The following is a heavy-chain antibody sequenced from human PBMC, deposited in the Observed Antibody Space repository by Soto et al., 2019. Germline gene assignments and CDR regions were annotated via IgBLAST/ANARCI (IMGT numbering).Heavy chain of an antibody. D-gene: IGHD6-19*01. CDR2: IYYSGST. CDR1: GGSISSSSYY. V-gene: IGHV4-39*01. J-gene: IGHJ2*01. CDR3: ARSQYTPIAVAGTAPYWYFDL. Sequence: QLQLQESGPGLVKPSETLSLTCTVSGGSISSSSYYWGWIRQPPGKGLEWIGSIYYSGSTYYNPSLKSRVTISVDTSKNQFSLKLSSVPAADTAVYYCARSQYTPIAVAGTAPYWYFDLWGRGTLVTVSS.